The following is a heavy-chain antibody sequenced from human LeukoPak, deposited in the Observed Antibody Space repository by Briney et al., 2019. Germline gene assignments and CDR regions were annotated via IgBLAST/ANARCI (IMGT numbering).Heavy chain of an antibody. V-gene: IGHV3-11*01. D-gene: IGHD6-6*01. CDR3: ARDRGSSSSMYNWFDP. CDR1: GFTFSDYY. Sequence: GGSLRLSCAASGFTFSDYYMSWIRQAPGKWLEWVSYISSSGSTIYYADSVKGRFTISRDNAKNSLYLQMNSLRAEDTAVYYCARDRGSSSSMYNWFDPWGQGTLVTVSS. J-gene: IGHJ5*02. CDR2: ISSSGSTI.